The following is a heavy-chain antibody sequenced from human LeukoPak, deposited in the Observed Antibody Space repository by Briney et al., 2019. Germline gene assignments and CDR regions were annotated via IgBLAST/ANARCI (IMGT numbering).Heavy chain of an antibody. Sequence: GGSLRLSCAASGFTFNNYAMSWVRQAPGKGLEWVSTISGSGGSTYYADSVKGRFTISRDNSKNTLFLQMNSLRAEDTAVYYCAKVIGSATTGPFDYWGQGTLVTVSS. D-gene: IGHD4-17*01. J-gene: IGHJ4*02. V-gene: IGHV3-23*01. CDR3: AKVIGSATTGPFDY. CDR2: ISGSGGST. CDR1: GFTFNNYA.